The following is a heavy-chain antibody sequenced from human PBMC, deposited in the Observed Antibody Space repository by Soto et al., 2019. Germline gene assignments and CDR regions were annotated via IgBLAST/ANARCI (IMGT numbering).Heavy chain of an antibody. CDR3: ASVTLRFSYSIDV. V-gene: IGHV3-48*03. CDR1: GLAFSNSE. CDR2: ISKSGSVI. J-gene: IGHJ6*02. D-gene: IGHD3-3*01. Sequence: GGSLRLSCAVSGLAFSNSEMHWVRQAPGKGLEWLSYISKSGSVIYYADSVKGRFTISRDNAKNFLYLQMNSLRAEDTAVYFCASVTLRFSYSIDVWGQGTTVTVSS.